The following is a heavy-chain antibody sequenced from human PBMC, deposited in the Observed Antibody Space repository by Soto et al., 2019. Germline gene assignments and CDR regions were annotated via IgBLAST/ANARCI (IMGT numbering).Heavy chain of an antibody. J-gene: IGHJ4*02. CDR2: IYYSGTT. V-gene: IGHV4-31*03. Sequence: QVQLQESGPGLVKPSQTLSLTCTVSGGSISSGGYYWSWIRQHPGKGLEWIGYIYYSGTTYYYPSLESRVTMSVDTSKNQFYLTLSSVTAADTAVYYCARVLPPPVGAVDYWGQGTLVTVSS. D-gene: IGHD1-26*01. CDR1: GGSISSGGYY. CDR3: ARVLPPPVGAVDY.